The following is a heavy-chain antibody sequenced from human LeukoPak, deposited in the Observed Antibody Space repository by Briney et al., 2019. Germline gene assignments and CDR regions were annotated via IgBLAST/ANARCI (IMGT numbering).Heavy chain of an antibody. V-gene: IGHV1-2*02. CDR3: ARAKDEEGDYYSYYMDV. CDR2: INANSGGR. D-gene: IGHD2-15*01. J-gene: IGHJ6*03. Sequence: ASVKVSCKASGYTFTSYGISWVRQAPGQGLEWVGWINANSGGRNYAQKFQGRVTMTRDTSISTAYMELSSLRSVDTAVYYCARAKDEEGDYYSYYMDVWGKGTTVTVSS. CDR1: GYTFTSYG.